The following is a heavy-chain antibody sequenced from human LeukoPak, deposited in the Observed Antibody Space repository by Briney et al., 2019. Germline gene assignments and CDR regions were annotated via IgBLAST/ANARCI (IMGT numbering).Heavy chain of an antibody. D-gene: IGHD1-26*01. CDR2: IRSKANSYAT. CDR1: GFTFSSYA. V-gene: IGHV3-73*01. CDR3: RGARDI. Sequence: GGPLRLSCAASGFTFSSYAMSWVRQASGKGLEWVGRIRSKANSYATAYAASVKGRFTISGDDSKNTAYLQMNSLKTEDTAVYYCRGARDIWGQGTMVTVSS. J-gene: IGHJ3*02.